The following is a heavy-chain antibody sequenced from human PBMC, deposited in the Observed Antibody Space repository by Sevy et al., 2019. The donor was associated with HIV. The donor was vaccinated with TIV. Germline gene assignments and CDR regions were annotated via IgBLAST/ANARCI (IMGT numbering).Heavy chain of an antibody. Sequence: ASVKVSCKASGGTFSNYAISWVRQAPGQGLEWMGGFIPMFDTANYAQKFQGKVTLTADGSTTTAYMELSSLRSDYTAVYYCAGSYFDSSGYSPLYYYGMDVWGQGTTVTVSS. CDR3: AGSYFDSSGYSPLYYYGMDV. CDR2: FIPMFDTA. V-gene: IGHV1-69*13. D-gene: IGHD3-22*01. J-gene: IGHJ6*02. CDR1: GGTFSNYA.